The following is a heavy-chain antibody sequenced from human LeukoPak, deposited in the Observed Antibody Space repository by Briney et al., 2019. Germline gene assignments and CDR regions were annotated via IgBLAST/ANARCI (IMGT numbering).Heavy chain of an antibody. J-gene: IGHJ4*02. CDR1: GFTVSSNY. D-gene: IGHD3-10*01. CDR3: ARAVGGYYYGSGSYYFDY. CDR2: IGTAGDT. V-gene: IGHV3-13*01. Sequence: GGSLRLSCAASGFTVSSNYMSWLRQAPGKGLEWVSAIGTAGDTYYPGSVKGRFTISRENAKNSLYIQMNSLRAGDTAVYYCARAVGGYYYGSGSYYFDYWGQGTLVTVSS.